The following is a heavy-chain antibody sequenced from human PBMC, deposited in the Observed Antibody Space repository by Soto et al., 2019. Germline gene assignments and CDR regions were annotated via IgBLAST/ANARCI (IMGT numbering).Heavy chain of an antibody. D-gene: IGHD2-15*01. CDR3: ARGRXRGGRYLEDYYYYGMDV. CDR2: IIPIFGTA. V-gene: IGHV1-69*13. J-gene: IGHJ6*02. Sequence: GASVKVSCKASGGTFSSYAISWVRQAPGQGLEWKGGIIPIFGTANYAQKFQGRVTITADESTSTAYMELSSLRSEDTAVYYCARGRXRGGRYLEDYYYYGMDVWGQGTTVTVSS. CDR1: GGTFSSYA.